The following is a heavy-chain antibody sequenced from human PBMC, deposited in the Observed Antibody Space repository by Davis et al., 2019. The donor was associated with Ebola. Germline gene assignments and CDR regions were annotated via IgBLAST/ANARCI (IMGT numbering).Heavy chain of an antibody. D-gene: IGHD3-3*01. CDR1: GGSISSSSYY. V-gene: IGHV4-39*01. J-gene: IGHJ5*02. CDR2: IYYSGST. Sequence: MPGGPLRPSCTVPGGSISSSSYYWGWIRQPPGKGLEWTGSIYYSGSTNHNPSLKSRVTISVDTSKNQFSLKLSAVTAADTAVYYCARHDYDFWGGSGNLFDPWGQGTLVTVSS. CDR3: ARHDYDFWGGSGNLFDP.